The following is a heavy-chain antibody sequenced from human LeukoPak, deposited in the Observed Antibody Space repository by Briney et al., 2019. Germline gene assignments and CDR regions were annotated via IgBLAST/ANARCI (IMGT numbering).Heavy chain of an antibody. D-gene: IGHD5-24*01. Sequence: ASVKVSCKASGGTFSSYAISWVRQAPGQGLEWMGRIIPILGIANYAQKFQGRVTITADKSTSTAYMELSSLRSEDTAVYCCARVSAEMATITTPAYDYWGQGTLVTVSS. CDR3: ARVSAEMATITTPAYDY. V-gene: IGHV1-69*04. J-gene: IGHJ4*02. CDR2: IIPILGIA. CDR1: GGTFSSYA.